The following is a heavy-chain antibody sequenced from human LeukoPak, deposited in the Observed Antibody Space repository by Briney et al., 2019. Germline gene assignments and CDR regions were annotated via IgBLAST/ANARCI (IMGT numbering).Heavy chain of an antibody. Sequence: GGSLRLSCAASGFTFSNYWMNWVRQAPGKGLEWVAFIRYDGSNKYYSDSVKGRFTISRDYSKNTLYLQMNSLRAEDTAVYYCAKDIGQQLVRGADYWGQGTLVTVSS. V-gene: IGHV3-30*02. CDR1: GFTFSNYW. CDR2: IRYDGSNK. J-gene: IGHJ4*02. D-gene: IGHD6-13*01. CDR3: AKDIGQQLVRGADY.